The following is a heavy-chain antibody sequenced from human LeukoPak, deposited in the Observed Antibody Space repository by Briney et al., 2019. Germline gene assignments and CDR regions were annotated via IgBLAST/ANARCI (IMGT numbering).Heavy chain of an antibody. D-gene: IGHD6-13*01. CDR1: GYTFTGYG. J-gene: IGHJ4*02. V-gene: IGHV1-2*02. CDR3: AGVGVDSSSWYEGYFDY. CDR2: INPNSGGT. Sequence: ASVKVSCKASGYTFTGYGMSWVRQAPGQGLEWMGWINPNSGGTNYAQKFQGRVTMTTDSSTSTAYMELSSLRSDDTAVYYCAGVGVDSSSWYEGYFDYWGQGTLVTVSS.